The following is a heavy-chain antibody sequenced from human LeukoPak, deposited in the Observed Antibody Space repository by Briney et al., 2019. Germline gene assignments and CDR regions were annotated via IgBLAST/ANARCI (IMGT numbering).Heavy chain of an antibody. V-gene: IGHV3-30*03. CDR3: ARGPITTRSHFDY. Sequence: SGGSLRLSCAASGFTFSHYGMHWVRQAPGKGLQWVAIVSYDGSNKYYADSVKGRFTISRDNSKNTLYLQMNSLRAKDTAVYYCARGPITTRSHFDYWGQGTLVTVSS. J-gene: IGHJ4*02. CDR1: GFTFSHYG. CDR2: VSYDGSNK. D-gene: IGHD3-22*01.